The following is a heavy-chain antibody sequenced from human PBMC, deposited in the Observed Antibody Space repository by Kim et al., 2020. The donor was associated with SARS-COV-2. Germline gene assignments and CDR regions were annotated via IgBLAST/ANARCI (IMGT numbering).Heavy chain of an antibody. CDR2: ISYDGSNK. J-gene: IGHJ4*02. CDR3: ARTRGGSYGYFDY. CDR1: GFTFSSYA. Sequence: GGSLRLSCAASGFTFSSYAMHWVRQAPGKGLEWVAVISYDGSNKYYADSVKGRFTISRDNSKNTLYLQMNSLRAEDTAVYYCARTRGGSYGYFDYWGQGTLVTVSS. V-gene: IGHV3-30*04. D-gene: IGHD1-26*01.